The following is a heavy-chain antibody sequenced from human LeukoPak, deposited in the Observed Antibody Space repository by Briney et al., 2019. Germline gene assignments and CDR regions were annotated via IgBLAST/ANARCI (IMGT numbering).Heavy chain of an antibody. CDR1: GGTFSSYA. V-gene: IGHV1-69*05. J-gene: IGHJ5*02. CDR2: IIPIFGTA. D-gene: IGHD4-17*01. CDR3: ARDLTTVTSGGWFDP. Sequence: VASVKVSCKASGGTFSSYAISWVRQAPGQGLEWMGGIIPIFGTANYAQKFQGRVTITTDESTSTAYMELSSLRSEDTAVYYCARDLTTVTSGGWFDPWGQGTLVTVSS.